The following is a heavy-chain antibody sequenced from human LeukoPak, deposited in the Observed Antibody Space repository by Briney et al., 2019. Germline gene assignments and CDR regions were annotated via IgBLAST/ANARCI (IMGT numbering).Heavy chain of an antibody. CDR2: ISGSGGNT. Sequence: GGSLRLSCAPSGFTFSNSGMSWVRQAPGKGLEWVSGISGSGGNTYYADSVKGRFTISRDNSKNTLYLQMNSLRAEDTAVYCSAKAGSIRFDYWGQGTLVTVSS. CDR1: GFTFSNSG. J-gene: IGHJ4*02. CDR3: AKAGSIRFDY. V-gene: IGHV3-23*01. D-gene: IGHD1-26*01.